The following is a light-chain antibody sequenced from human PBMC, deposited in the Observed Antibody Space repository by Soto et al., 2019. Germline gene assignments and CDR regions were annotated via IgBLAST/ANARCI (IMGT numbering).Light chain of an antibody. CDR3: QQRSNRPPT. V-gene: IGKV3-11*01. CDR1: QSISSY. CDR2: DAS. Sequence: EIVLTQSPATLSLSPGERATLSCRASQSISSYLAWYQQKPGQAPRLLIYDASNRATGIPARFSGSGFGTDFTLTISSLEPEDFAVYYCQQRSNRPPTFGQGTRLEIK. J-gene: IGKJ5*01.